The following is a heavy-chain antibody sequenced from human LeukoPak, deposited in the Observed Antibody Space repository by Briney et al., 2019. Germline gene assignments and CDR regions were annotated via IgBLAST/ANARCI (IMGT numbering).Heavy chain of an antibody. D-gene: IGHD2-8*01. Sequence: SETLSLTCTVSGGSISSYYWSWTRQPPGKGLEWIGYISYSGSSNYNPSLKSRVTISVDTSKNQFSLKVSSVTAADTAIYYCTRGMTNNYYFAMDVWGQGTTVTVSS. CDR3: TRGMTNNYYFAMDV. CDR1: GGSISSYY. CDR2: ISYSGSS. V-gene: IGHV4-59*01. J-gene: IGHJ6*02.